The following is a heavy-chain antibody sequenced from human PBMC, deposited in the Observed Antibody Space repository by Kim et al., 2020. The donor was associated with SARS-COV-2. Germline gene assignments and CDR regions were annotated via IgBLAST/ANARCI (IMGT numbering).Heavy chain of an antibody. CDR3: ARDYPISATVYYSGMDV. D-gene: IGHD2-15*01. CDR1: GYTFTSYG. J-gene: IGHJ6*02. Sequence: ASVKVSCKASGYTFTSYGISWVRQAPGQGLEWMGWISAYNGNTNYAQKLQGRVTMTTDTSTSTAYMELRSLRSDDTAVYYCARDYPISATVYYSGMDVWGQGTTVTVSS. V-gene: IGHV1-18*01. CDR2: ISAYNGNT.